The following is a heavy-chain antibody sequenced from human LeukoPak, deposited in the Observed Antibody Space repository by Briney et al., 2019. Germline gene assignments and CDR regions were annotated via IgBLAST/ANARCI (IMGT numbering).Heavy chain of an antibody. CDR3: ARSGGAYSGSVRYAFDI. CDR1: GGSISSYY. J-gene: IGHJ3*02. V-gene: IGHV4-59*01. Sequence: SETLSLTCTVSGGSISSYYWSWIRQPPGKGLEWIGYIYYSGSTNYNPSLKSRVTISVDTSKNQFSLKLSSVTAADTAVYYCARSGGAYSGSVRYAFDIWGQGTMVTVSS. CDR2: IYYSGST. D-gene: IGHD6-13*01.